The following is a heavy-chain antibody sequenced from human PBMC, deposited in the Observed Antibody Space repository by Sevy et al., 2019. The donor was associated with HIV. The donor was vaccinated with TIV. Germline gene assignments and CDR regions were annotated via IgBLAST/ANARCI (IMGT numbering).Heavy chain of an antibody. J-gene: IGHJ6*02. CDR2: ISYDGRNK. CDR1: GIIFTTSR. D-gene: IGHD3-9*01. V-gene: IGHV3-30*18. Sequence: SCAVSGIIFTTSRMHWVRQAPGKGLEWVAVISYDGRNKSYGDSVKGRFTISRDNSKNILYLQMNSLRVEDTAVYYCAKDFTGYNGMDVWGQGTMVTVSS. CDR3: AKDFTGYNGMDV.